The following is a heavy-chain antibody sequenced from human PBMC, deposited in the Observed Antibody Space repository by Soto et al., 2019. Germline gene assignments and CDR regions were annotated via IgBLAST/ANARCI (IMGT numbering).Heavy chain of an antibody. CDR3: AKDGISRIAPPRGGPLWFGESILYYYYYMDV. CDR1: GFTFDDYA. CDR2: ISWNSGSI. D-gene: IGHD3-10*01. Sequence: GGSLRLSCAASGFTFDDYAMHWVRQAPGKGLEWVSGISWNSGSIGYADSVKGRFTISRDNAKNSLYLQMNSLRAEDTALYYCAKDGISRIAPPRGGPLWFGESILYYYYYMDVWGKGTTVTVSS. J-gene: IGHJ6*03. V-gene: IGHV3-9*01.